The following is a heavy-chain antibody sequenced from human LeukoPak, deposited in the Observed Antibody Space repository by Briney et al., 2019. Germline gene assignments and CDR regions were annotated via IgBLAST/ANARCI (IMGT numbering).Heavy chain of an antibody. J-gene: IGHJ4*02. Sequence: GGSLRLSCAASGFTFSSNAMTWVRQAPGKGLEWVSAIHGSDDNTHYADSVKGRFTISRDNAKNSLYLQMNSLRAEDTAVYYCARDYGGSSPFDYWGQGTLVTVSS. CDR3: ARDYGGSSPFDY. CDR1: GFTFSSNA. V-gene: IGHV3-23*01. CDR2: IHGSDDNT. D-gene: IGHD4-23*01.